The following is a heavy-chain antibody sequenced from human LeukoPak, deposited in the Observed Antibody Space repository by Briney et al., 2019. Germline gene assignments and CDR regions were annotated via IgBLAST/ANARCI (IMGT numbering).Heavy chain of an antibody. Sequence: SETLSLTCTVFGGSVSSRSYYWGWIRQPPGKGLEWIGSIYYGGSTYYNPSLKSRVTIALDTSKNQFSLKLSSVTAADTAVYYCGRLQWFGKYLPGSLDYWGQGTLVTVSS. CDR3: GRLQWFGKYLPGSLDY. CDR1: GGSVSSRSYY. CDR2: IYYGGST. J-gene: IGHJ4*02. D-gene: IGHD3-10*01. V-gene: IGHV4-39*01.